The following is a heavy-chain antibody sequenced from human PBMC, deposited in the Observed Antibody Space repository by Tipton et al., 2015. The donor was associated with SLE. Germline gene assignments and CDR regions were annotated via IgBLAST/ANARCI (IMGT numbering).Heavy chain of an antibody. CDR2: ISSSSSFL. D-gene: IGHD6-19*01. CDR3: ARAAPAVAGPNFCNYMDV. CDR1: GFTFSSYS. Sequence: GSLRLSCAASGFTFSSYSMNWVRQAPGKGLEGVSSISSSSSFLYYSDSVKGRFTISSDNAKNPLYLQMNSLRAEETTVSYCARAAPAVAGPNFCNYMDVGGKGPSFPVTS. V-gene: IGHV3-21*04. J-gene: IGHJ6*03.